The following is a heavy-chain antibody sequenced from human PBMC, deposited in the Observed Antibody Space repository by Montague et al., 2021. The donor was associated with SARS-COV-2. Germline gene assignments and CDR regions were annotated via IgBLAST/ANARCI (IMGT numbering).Heavy chain of an antibody. J-gene: IGHJ6*02. D-gene: IGHD2-2*01. CDR2: ISHSGST. Sequence: SETLSLTCAVYGGSFSGYYWSWIRQPPGKGLEWIGEISHSGSTNYNPSLKSRVTISIDTSKNQFSLKLSSVTAADTAVYYCASSAYRLLIIESYCGMDVWGQGTTVTVSS. V-gene: IGHV4-34*01. CDR3: ASSAYRLLIIESYCGMDV. CDR1: GGSFSGYY.